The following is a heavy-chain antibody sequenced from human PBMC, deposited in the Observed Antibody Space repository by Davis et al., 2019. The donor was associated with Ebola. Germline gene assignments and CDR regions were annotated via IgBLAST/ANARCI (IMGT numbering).Heavy chain of an antibody. CDR2: ISSSGSTI. CDR3: ARDYDVLTGNDAFDI. D-gene: IGHD3-9*01. Sequence: PGGSLRLSCAASGFTFSNYAMSWVRQAPGKGLEWVSYISSSGSTIYYADSVKGRFTISRDNAKNSLYLQMNSLRAEDTAVYYCARDYDVLTGNDAFDIWGQGTMITVSS. CDR1: GFTFSNYA. V-gene: IGHV3-11*01. J-gene: IGHJ3*02.